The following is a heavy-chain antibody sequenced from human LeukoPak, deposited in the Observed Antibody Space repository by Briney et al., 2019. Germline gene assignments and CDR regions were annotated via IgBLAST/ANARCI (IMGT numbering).Heavy chain of an antibody. CDR1: GFTFTNHW. J-gene: IGHJ4*02. D-gene: IGHD3-10*01. Sequence: PGGSLRLSCAASGFTFTNHWMHWVRQAPGKGLVWVSRIRPDGRETNHAGSVKGRFTISRDNAKNTLYLQMNSLGDEDTAVYYFGRDVGFGSGSVYYWGQGGLVTVSS. CDR2: IRPDGRET. V-gene: IGHV3-74*01. CDR3: GRDVGFGSGSVYY.